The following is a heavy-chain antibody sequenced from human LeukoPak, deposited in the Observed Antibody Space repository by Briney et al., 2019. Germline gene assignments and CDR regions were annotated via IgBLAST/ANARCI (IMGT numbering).Heavy chain of an antibody. CDR3: ARDHSREAAGTTFDY. CDR1: GFTFSNSW. J-gene: IGHJ4*02. V-gene: IGHV3-7*01. CDR2: INQDGGEI. Sequence: GGSLRLSCAASGFTFSNSWMTWVRQAPGKGLEWVASINQDGGEIHYVDSVKGRFTISRDNAENSLYLQMNSLRAEDTAVYYCARDHSREAAGTTFDYWGQGTLVTVSS. D-gene: IGHD6-13*01.